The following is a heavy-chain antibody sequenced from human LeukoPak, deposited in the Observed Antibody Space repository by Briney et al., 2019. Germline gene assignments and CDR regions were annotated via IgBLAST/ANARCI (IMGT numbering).Heavy chain of an antibody. J-gene: IGHJ4*02. V-gene: IGHV4-31*03. Sequence: SQTLSLTCTVSGGSISSGGYYWSWIRQHPGKGLEWIGYIYYSGSTYYNPSLKSRVTISVDTSKNQFSLKLSSVTAADTAVYYCARVPRDILTGYFDYWGQGTLVTVSS. D-gene: IGHD3-9*01. CDR3: ARVPRDILTGYFDY. CDR2: IYYSGST. CDR1: GGSISSGGYY.